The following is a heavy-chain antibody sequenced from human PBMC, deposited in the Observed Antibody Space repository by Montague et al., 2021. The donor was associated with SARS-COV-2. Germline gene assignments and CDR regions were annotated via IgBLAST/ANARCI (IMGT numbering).Heavy chain of an antibody. J-gene: IGHJ6*02. V-gene: IGHV4-59*01. Sequence: SETLSLTCTVSGGSISSYYWSWIRQPPGKGLEWIGYIYYSGRTNYNPSLKSRVTISVDTSKNQFSLKLSSVTAADTAVYYCARDRRFLEWPGHYYYYGVDVWGQGTRVTVSS. CDR1: GGSISSYY. D-gene: IGHD3-3*01. CDR2: IYYSGRT. CDR3: ARDRRFLEWPGHYYYYGVDV.